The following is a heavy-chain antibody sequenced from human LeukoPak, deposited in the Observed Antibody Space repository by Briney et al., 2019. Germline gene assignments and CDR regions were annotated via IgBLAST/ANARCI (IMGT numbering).Heavy chain of an antibody. V-gene: IGHV3-21*01. Sequence: RSGGSLRLSCAASGFSFSSYSMNWVRQAPGKGLEWVSSISSSSSYIYYADSVKGRFTISRDNAKNSLYLQMNSLRAEDTAVYYCARDSGDDFWSGYYSLDPWGQGTLVTVSS. J-gene: IGHJ5*02. CDR3: ARDSGDDFWSGYYSLDP. D-gene: IGHD3-3*01. CDR1: GFSFSSYS. CDR2: ISSSSSYI.